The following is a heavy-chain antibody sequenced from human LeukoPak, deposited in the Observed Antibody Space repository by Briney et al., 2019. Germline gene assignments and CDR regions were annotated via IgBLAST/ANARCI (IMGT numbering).Heavy chain of an antibody. J-gene: IGHJ5*02. CDR3: AKPRTRLAWFDP. Sequence: SETLSLTCTVSGGSISTSNYYWGWIRQPPGKGLEWIGSIYYSGSTYYNPSLKSRVTISVDTSKNQFSLKVRSVTAADTAVYYCAKPRTRLAWFDPWGQGTLVTVSS. D-gene: IGHD6-19*01. V-gene: IGHV4-39*01. CDR2: IYYSGST. CDR1: GGSISTSNYY.